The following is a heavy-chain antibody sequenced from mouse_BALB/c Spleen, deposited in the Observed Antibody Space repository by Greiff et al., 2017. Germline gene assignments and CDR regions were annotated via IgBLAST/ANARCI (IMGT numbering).Heavy chain of an antibody. V-gene: IGHV1S135*01. D-gene: IGHD1-1*01. CDR2: IDPYNGGT. CDR3: AREGDYYGSSWYFDV. CDR1: GYAFTSYN. J-gene: IGHJ1*01. Sequence: VQLKESGPELVKPGASVKVSCKASGYAFTSYNMYWVKQSHGKSLEWIGYIDPYNGGTSYNQKFKGKATLTVDKSSSTAYMHLNSLTSEDSAVYYCAREGDYYGSSWYFDVWGAGTTVTVSS.